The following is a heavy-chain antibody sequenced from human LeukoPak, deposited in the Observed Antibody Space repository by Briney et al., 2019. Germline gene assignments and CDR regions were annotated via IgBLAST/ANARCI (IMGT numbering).Heavy chain of an antibody. CDR2: INPNSGGT. V-gene: IGHV1-2*02. CDR1: GYTFTGYY. D-gene: IGHD6-6*01. CDR3: ARDSIIAARLKRNWFDP. J-gene: IGHJ5*02. Sequence: GASVKVSCKASGYTFTGYYMHWVRQAPGQGLEWMGWINPNSGGTNYAQKFQGRVTITRDTSISTAYMELSRLRSDDTAVYYCARDSIIAARLKRNWFDPWGQGTLVTVSS.